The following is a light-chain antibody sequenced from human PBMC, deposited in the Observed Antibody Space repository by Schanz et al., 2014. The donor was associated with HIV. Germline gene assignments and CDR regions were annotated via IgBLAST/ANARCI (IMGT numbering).Light chain of an antibody. CDR2: LNN. CDR3: EAWDSSLGVVL. CDR1: YSNIGNNY. V-gene: IGLV1-51*01. J-gene: IGLJ2*01. Sequence: QSVLTQPPSVSAAPGQKVTITCSGTYSNIGNNYVSWYQQFPGAAPRLLMYLNNQRPSGIPDRFSGSKSGTSATLVISDLQTGDEADYYCEAWDSSLGVVLFGGGTKLTVL.